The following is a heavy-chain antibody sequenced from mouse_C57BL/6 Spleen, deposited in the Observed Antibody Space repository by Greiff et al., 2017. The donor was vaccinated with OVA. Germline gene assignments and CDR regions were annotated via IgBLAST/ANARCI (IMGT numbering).Heavy chain of an antibody. J-gene: IGHJ4*01. V-gene: IGHV1-69*01. Sequence: VQLQQPGAELVMPGASVKLSCKASGYTFTSYWMHWVKQRPGQGLEWIGEIDPSDSYTNYNQKFKGKSTLTVDKSSSTAYMQLSSLTSEDSAVYYCARKDYGLYAMDYWGQGTSVTVSA. CDR2: IDPSDSYT. D-gene: IGHD1-1*01. CDR3: ARKDYGLYAMDY. CDR1: GYTFTSYW.